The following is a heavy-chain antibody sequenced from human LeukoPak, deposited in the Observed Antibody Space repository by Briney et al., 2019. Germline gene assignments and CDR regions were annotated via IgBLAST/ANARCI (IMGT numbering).Heavy chain of an antibody. V-gene: IGHV3-21*01. CDR1: GFTFSSYS. D-gene: IGHD3-22*01. CDR3: AGTYYYDNSAVFGY. J-gene: IGHJ4*02. CDR2: ISSSSSYI. Sequence: GGSLRLSCATSGFTFSSYSMNWVRQAPGKGLEWVSSISSSSSYINYADSVEGRFTVSRDNAKNSLYLQMNSLRAEDTAVYYCAGTYYYDNSAVFGYWGQGTLVTVSS.